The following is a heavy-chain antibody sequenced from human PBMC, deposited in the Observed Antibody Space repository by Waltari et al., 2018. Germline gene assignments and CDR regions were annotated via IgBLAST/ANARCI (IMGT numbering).Heavy chain of an antibody. CDR1: GFTFSSYS. CDR3: ARILEWLAANYYYGMDV. Sequence: EVQLVESGGGLVKPGGSLRLSCAASGFTFSSYSMNWVRQAPGKGLEWVSSISSSSSYIYYADSVKGRFTISRDNAKNSLYLQMNSLRAEDTAVYYCARILEWLAANYYYGMDVWGQGTTVTVSS. CDR2: ISSSSSYI. V-gene: IGHV3-21*01. D-gene: IGHD3-3*01. J-gene: IGHJ6*02.